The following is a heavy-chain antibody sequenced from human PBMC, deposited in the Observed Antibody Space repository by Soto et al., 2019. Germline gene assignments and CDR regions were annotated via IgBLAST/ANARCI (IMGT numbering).Heavy chain of an antibody. CDR3: ARTPGEQWLVPTNWFDP. CDR2: IIPIFGTA. J-gene: IGHJ5*02. CDR1: GGTFSSYA. V-gene: IGHV1-69*13. Sequence: GASVKVSCKASGGTFSSYAISWVRQAPGQGLEWMGGIIPIFGTANYAQKFQGRVTITADESTSTAYMELSSLRSEDTAVYYCARTPGEQWLVPTNWFDPWGQGTLVTVSS. D-gene: IGHD6-19*01.